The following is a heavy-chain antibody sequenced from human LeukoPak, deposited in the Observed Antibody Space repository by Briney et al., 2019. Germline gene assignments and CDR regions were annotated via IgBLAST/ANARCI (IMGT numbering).Heavy chain of an antibody. CDR1: GYSFTSYW. CDR3: ARLPYSGSYLAPFDY. V-gene: IGHV5-51*01. CDR2: IHPDDSDS. Sequence: GESLKISCKGSGYSFTSYWIGWVRQMPGKGLEWMGIIHPDDSDSRYSPSFQGQVSFSADKSINTASLQWSSLKASDTAMYYCARLPYSGSYLAPFDYWGQGTLVTVSS. J-gene: IGHJ4*02. D-gene: IGHD1-26*01.